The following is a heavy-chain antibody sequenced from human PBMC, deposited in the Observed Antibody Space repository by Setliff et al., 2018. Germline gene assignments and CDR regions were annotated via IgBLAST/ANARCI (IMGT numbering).Heavy chain of an antibody. CDR1: GYTLIKLS. Sequence: ASVKVSCKVSGYTLIKLSMHWMRQAPGKGLEWMVGFNPEDGETIYAQKFQVRVSMTEETSRDTAYMELSSLRSEDTAVYFCATGVRQGIYFYMDVWGKGTTVTVSS. D-gene: IGHD3-3*01. J-gene: IGHJ6*03. CDR2: FNPEDGET. V-gene: IGHV1-24*01. CDR3: ATGVRQGIYFYMDV.